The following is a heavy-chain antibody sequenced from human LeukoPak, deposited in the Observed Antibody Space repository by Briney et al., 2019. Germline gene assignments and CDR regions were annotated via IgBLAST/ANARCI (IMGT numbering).Heavy chain of an antibody. V-gene: IGHV4-59*01. D-gene: IGHD4-17*01. CDR2: IYYSGST. J-gene: IGHJ3*02. CDR1: GGSISSYY. Sequence: SETLSLTCTVSGGSISSYYWSWIRQPPGKGLEWIGYIYYSGSTNYNPSLKSRVTISVDTSKNQFSLKLSSVTAADTAVYYCARDQDYGDEDAFDIWGQGTMVTVSS. CDR3: ARDQDYGDEDAFDI.